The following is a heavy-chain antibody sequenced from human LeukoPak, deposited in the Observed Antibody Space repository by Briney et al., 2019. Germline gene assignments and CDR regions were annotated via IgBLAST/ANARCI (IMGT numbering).Heavy chain of an antibody. CDR2: IYYSGNT. D-gene: IGHD6-19*01. V-gene: IGHV4-39*07. Sequence: PSETLSLTCTVSGVSISSSNSYWGWIRQPPGKGLEWIGSIYYSGNTYYNASLKSQVSISIDTAKNQFSLKLSSVTAADTAVYYCASDQGRWLVRTFDYWGQGTLVTVSS. J-gene: IGHJ4*02. CDR3: ASDQGRWLVRTFDY. CDR1: GVSISSSNSY.